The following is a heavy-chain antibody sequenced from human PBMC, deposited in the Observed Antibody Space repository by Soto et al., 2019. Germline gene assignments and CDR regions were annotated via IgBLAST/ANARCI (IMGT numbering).Heavy chain of an antibody. CDR2: ISYSGRS. CDR1: GGSISIGDYY. V-gene: IGHV4-30-4*01. Sequence: SETLSLNCTVSGGSISIGDYYWSWIRQPPGKGLEWIAYISYSGRSNYNPSLKSRVAISVDTSKNQFSLKLSSVTATDTAVYYCARSGSRAFDIWGQGTMVTVSS. J-gene: IGHJ3*02. D-gene: IGHD1-26*01. CDR3: ARSGSRAFDI.